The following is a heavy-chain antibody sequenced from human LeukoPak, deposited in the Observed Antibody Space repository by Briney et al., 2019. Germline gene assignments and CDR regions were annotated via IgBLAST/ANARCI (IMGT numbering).Heavy chain of an antibody. J-gene: IGHJ6*03. CDR3: ARGLRRWYDYMDV. CDR2: INHSGST. CDR1: GESFSGYY. Sequence: PSETLSLTCAVYGESFSGYYWSWIRQPPGKGLEWLGEINHSGSTNYNPSLKSRVTISVDTSKNQFSLKLSSVTAADTAVYYCARGLRRWYDYMDVWGKGTTVTVSS. D-gene: IGHD6-13*01. V-gene: IGHV4-34*01.